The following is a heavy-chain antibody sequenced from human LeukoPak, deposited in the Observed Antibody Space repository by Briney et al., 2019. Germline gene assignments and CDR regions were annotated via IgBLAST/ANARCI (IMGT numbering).Heavy chain of an antibody. CDR1: GGTFSTFA. J-gene: IGHJ4*02. CDR3: ATSPTGYSPGY. CDR2: IIPILGTA. D-gene: IGHD4-23*01. Sequence: SVKVSCKASGGTFSTFALIWVRQAPGQGPDWMGGIIPILGTANYAQKFQGRVTITADESTSTAYMELSSLTSEDTAVYYCATSPTGYSPGYWGQGTLVTVSS. V-gene: IGHV1-69*13.